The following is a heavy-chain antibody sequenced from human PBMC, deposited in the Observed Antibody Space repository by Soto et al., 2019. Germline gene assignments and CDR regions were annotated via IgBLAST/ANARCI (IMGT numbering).Heavy chain of an antibody. CDR2: IMPIFRTP. Sequence: ASVKVSCKASGGTFSNSAISWVQQAPGQGLEWMGGIMPIFRTPDYAQKFQGRVTITADESTTTAYKELSGLKSEDTAVYFCARDKDRLQLGGNYHHIMDVWGQGTTVTVSS. CDR3: ARDKDRLQLGGNYHHIMDV. V-gene: IGHV1-69*13. J-gene: IGHJ6*02. D-gene: IGHD4-4*01. CDR1: GGTFSNSA.